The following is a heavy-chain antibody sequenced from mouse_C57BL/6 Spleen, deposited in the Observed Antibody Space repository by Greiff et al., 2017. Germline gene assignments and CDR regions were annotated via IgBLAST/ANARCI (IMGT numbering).Heavy chain of an antibody. D-gene: IGHD1-1*01. CDR2: ISSGGDYI. V-gene: IGHV5-9-1*02. Sequence: EVKVVESGEGLVKPGGSLKLSCAASGFTFSSYAMSWVRQTPEKRLAWVAYISSGGDYIYYADTVKGRFTISRDNARNTLYLQMSSLKSEDTAMYYCTRGEYYGSSYWYFDVWGTGTTVTVSS. CDR3: TRGEYYGSSYWYFDV. J-gene: IGHJ1*03. CDR1: GFTFSSYA.